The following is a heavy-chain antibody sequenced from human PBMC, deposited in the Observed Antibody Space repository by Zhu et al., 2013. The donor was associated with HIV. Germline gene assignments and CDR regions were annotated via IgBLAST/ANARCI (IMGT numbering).Heavy chain of an antibody. CDR2: IIPIFGTA. CDR3: ARGSVSRIAAAGTGYYYYYYGMDV. CDR1: GGTFSSYA. D-gene: IGHD6-13*01. J-gene: IGHJ6*02. V-gene: IGHV1-69*12. Sequence: QVQLVQSGAEVKKPGSSVKVSCKASGGTFSSYAISWVRQAPGQGLEWMGGIIPIFGTANYAQKFQGRVTITADESTSTAYMELSSLRSEDTAVYYCARGSVSRIAAAGTGYYYYYYGMDVWGQGTTGHRLL.